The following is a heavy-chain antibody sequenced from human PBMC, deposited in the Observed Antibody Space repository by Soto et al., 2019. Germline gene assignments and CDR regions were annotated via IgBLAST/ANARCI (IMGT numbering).Heavy chain of an antibody. V-gene: IGHV1-46*01. CDR2: INPSSGGT. D-gene: IGHD6-13*01. Sequence: ASVKVSCKASGYTFTGYYMHWVRQAPGQGLEWMGVINPSSGGTGYEQKFQGRVSMTRDTSTSTVYMVLSSLRSEDTAVYYCARIAGAGLTYFDFCGQATPVTLSS. CDR1: GYTFTGYY. CDR3: ARIAGAGLTYFDF. J-gene: IGHJ4*02.